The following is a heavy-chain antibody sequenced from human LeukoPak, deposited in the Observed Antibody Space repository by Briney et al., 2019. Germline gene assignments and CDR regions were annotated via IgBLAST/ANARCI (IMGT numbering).Heavy chain of an antibody. CDR3: ARHGWYYYGSGTNKWFDP. CDR2: IYTSGST. CDR1: GGSISSGSYY. D-gene: IGHD3-10*01. V-gene: IGHV4-61*02. Sequence: SETLSLTCTVSGGSISSGSYYWSWIRQPTGKGLEWIGRIYTSGSTNYNPSLKSRVTISVDTSKNQFSLKLSSVTAADTAVYYCARHGWYYYGSGTNKWFDPWGQGTLVTVSS. J-gene: IGHJ5*02.